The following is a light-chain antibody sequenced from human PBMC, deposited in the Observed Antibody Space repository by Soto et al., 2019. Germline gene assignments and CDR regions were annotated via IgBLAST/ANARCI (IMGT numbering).Light chain of an antibody. CDR3: QQYNNWPET. V-gene: IGKV3-15*01. Sequence: EIVMTQSPATLSVSPGERVTLSCRASQSVSSNLAWYQHTPGQGPRLLIYGASTRATGIPARFSGSGSGTEFTLTISSLQSEDFVVYYCQQYNNWPETFGQGTKLEIK. CDR1: QSVSSN. CDR2: GAS. J-gene: IGKJ2*01.